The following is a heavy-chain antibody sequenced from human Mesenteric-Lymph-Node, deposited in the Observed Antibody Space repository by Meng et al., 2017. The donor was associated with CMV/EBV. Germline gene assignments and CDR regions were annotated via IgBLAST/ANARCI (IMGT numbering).Heavy chain of an antibody. J-gene: IGHJ3*02. CDR3: ARAGYANGFNYDAFNI. CDR2: AYYRSKWYY. D-gene: IGHD5-24*01. Sequence: VSSNSAAWNWIRQSPSRGLEWLGRAYYRSKWYYDYAVSVKSRLTVNPDTSRNQFSLQLNSVTPEDTAMYYCARAGYANGFNYDAFNIWGQGTMVTVS. V-gene: IGHV6-1*01. CDR1: VSSNSAA.